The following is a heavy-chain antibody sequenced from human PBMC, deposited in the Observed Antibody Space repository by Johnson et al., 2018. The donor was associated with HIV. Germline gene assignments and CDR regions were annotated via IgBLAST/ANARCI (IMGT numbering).Heavy chain of an antibody. J-gene: IGHJ3*02. Sequence: VQLVESGGGLVQPGGSLSLSCAASGSTFSNFWMSWVRQAPGKGLEWVANINQDGSEKYYVDSVKGRFTVSSDNAKNSLYLQMSSLRAVETAIYYCGRKGDAFDIWGQGTMVTVSS. CDR2: INQDGSEK. CDR1: GSTFSNFW. V-gene: IGHV3-7*05. CDR3: GRKGDAFDI.